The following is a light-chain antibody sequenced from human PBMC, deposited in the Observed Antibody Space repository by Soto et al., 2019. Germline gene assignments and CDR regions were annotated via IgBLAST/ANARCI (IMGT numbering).Light chain of an antibody. Sequence: QSALTQPASVSGSPGQSITISCTGTSSDVGGYNFVSWYQYHPGKAPKLMIFGVRSRPSGVSNRFSGSKSGNTASLTISGLLAEDEADYYCSSYTSSSTVVFGGGTKLTVL. CDR2: GVR. J-gene: IGLJ2*01. V-gene: IGLV2-14*03. CDR3: SSYTSSSTVV. CDR1: SSDVGGYNF.